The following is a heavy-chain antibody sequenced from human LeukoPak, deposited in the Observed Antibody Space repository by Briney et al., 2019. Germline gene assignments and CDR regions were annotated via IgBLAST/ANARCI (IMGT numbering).Heavy chain of an antibody. V-gene: IGHV1-2*02. Sequence: ASVKVSCKASGYTFTGYYMHWVRQAPGQGHEWMGWLNPNSGGTNYAQKFQGRVTMTRDTSISTAYMELSRLRSDDTAVYYCARSGTFADFWSGYPDYWGQGTLVTVSS. CDR2: LNPNSGGT. CDR3: ARSGTFADFWSGYPDY. CDR1: GYTFTGYY. J-gene: IGHJ4*02. D-gene: IGHD3-3*01.